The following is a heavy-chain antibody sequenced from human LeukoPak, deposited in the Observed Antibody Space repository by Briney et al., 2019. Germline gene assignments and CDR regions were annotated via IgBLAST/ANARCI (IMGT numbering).Heavy chain of an antibody. CDR3: ATSPLTTVTTFYAFDI. CDR2: FDPEDGET. V-gene: IGHV1-24*01. Sequence: GASVKVSCKVSGYTLTELSMHWVRQAPGKGLEWMGGFDPEDGETIYAQKFQGGVTMTEDTSTDTAYMELSSLRSEDTAVYYCATSPLTTVTTFYAFDIWGQGTMVTVSS. J-gene: IGHJ3*02. CDR1: GYTLTELS. D-gene: IGHD4-17*01.